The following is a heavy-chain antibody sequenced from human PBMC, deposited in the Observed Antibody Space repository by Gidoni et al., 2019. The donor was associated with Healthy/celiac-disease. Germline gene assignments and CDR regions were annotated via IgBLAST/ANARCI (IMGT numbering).Heavy chain of an antibody. J-gene: IGHJ5*02. D-gene: IGHD6-13*01. CDR2: ISGSGGST. V-gene: IGHV3-23*01. CDR1: GFTLSSYA. CDR3: AKSYSSSWSNWFDP. Sequence: EVQLLESGGGLVQPGGSLRLSCAASGFTLSSYAMSWVRQAPGKGLEWVAAISGSGGSTYYADSVKGRFTISRDNSKNTLYLQMNSLRAEDTAVYYCAKSYSSSWSNWFDPWGQGTLVTVSS.